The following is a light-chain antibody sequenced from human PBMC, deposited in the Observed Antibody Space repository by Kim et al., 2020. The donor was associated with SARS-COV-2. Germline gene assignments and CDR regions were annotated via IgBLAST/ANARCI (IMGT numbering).Light chain of an antibody. J-gene: IGLJ3*02. CDR3: HVWDSNTAV. V-gene: IGLV3-9*01. CDR1: SIGAKS. CDR2: RDR. Sequence: VALGQTARIACGGSSIGAKSVHWYQQKPGQAPVLVIYRDRNRPSGIPERFSGSNSGNTATLTISRAQAGDEADYYCHVWDSNTAVFGGGTQLTVL.